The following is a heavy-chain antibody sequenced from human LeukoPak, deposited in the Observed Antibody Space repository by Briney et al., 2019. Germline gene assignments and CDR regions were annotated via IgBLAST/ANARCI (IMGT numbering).Heavy chain of an antibody. CDR1: GCTFTSYG. CDR3: ARRGIAAALGAFDI. CDR2: ISAYNGNT. V-gene: IGHV1-18*01. J-gene: IGHJ3*02. Sequence: ASVKVSCKASGCTFTSYGISWVRQAPGQGLEWMGWISAYNGNTNYAQQLQGRVTMTTDTSTSIAYMELRSLRSDDTAVYYCARRGIAAALGAFDIWGQGKMVTVSS. D-gene: IGHD6-13*01.